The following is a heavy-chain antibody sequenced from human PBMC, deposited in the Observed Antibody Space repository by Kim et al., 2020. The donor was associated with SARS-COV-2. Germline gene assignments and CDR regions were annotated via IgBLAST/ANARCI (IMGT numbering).Heavy chain of an antibody. CDR3: ARAKSYXXGGNXYXXXS. V-gene: IGHV4-4*02. CDR2: IFHSGTT. Sequence: SETLSLTCVVSGDSISSSNWWSWVRQSPGKGLEWIGKIFHSGTTDYNPSLESRVTISVVKSKNQFSLKLSSVTAADTAVYYCARAKSYXXGGNXYXXXSWGQGSLXXVSS. J-gene: IGHJ5*02. D-gene: IGHD2-15*01. CDR1: GDSISSSNW.